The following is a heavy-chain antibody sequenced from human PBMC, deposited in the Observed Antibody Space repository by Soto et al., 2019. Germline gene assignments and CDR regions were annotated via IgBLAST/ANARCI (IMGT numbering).Heavy chain of an antibody. Sequence: GGSLRLSCAASGFTFSSSWMHWVRQAPGKGLVWVSHINSDGTDTNYADSVKGRFTISRDNAKNTVYLQMNSLRAEDTAVYYCAKDWSYALNFWGQGSLVTVSS. V-gene: IGHV3-74*01. CDR2: INSDGTDT. CDR1: GFTFSSSW. J-gene: IGHJ4*02. D-gene: IGHD3-16*01. CDR3: AKDWSYALNF.